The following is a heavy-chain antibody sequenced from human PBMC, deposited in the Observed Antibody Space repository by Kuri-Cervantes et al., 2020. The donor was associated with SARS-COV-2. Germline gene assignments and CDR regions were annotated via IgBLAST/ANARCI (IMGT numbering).Heavy chain of an antibody. CDR2: ISSSGSTI. D-gene: IGHD3-16*01. CDR3: ARRMTGGVWAEEGYYYYYYGTDV. Sequence: GGSLRLSCAASGFTFSDYYMSWIRQAPGKGLEWVSYISSSGSTIYYADSVKGRFTISRDNAKNSLYLQMNSLRAEDTAVYYCARRMTGGVWAEEGYYYYYYGTDVWGQGTTVTVSS. J-gene: IGHJ6*02. V-gene: IGHV3-11*04. CDR1: GFTFSDYY.